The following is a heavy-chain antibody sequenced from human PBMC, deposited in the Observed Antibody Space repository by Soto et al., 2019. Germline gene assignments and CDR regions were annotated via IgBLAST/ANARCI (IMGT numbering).Heavy chain of an antibody. CDR3: ASQTGTWNYYYGMDV. J-gene: IGHJ6*02. CDR2: INPSGGST. D-gene: IGHD1-7*01. CDR1: GYTFTIYC. V-gene: IGHV1-46*01. Sequence: ASVKVSCKASGYTFTIYCMHWVRQAPGQGLEWMGIINPSGGSTSYAQKFQGRVTMTRDTSTSTVYMELSSLRSEDTAVYYCASQTGTWNYYYGMDVWGQGTTVTVSS.